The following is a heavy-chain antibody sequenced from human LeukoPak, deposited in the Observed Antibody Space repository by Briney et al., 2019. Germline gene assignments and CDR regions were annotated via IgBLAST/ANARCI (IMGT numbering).Heavy chain of an antibody. D-gene: IGHD3-16*01. J-gene: IGHJ5*02. CDR1: GYTFTSYA. CDR2: INTNTGNP. V-gene: IGHV7-4-1*02. CDR3: ARGGKQGQTPKNWFDP. Sequence: ASVKVSCKASGYTFTSYAMNWVRQAPGQGLEWMGWINTNTGNPTYAQGFTGRFVFSLDTSVSTAYLQMSSLKAEDTAVYYCARGGKQGQTPKNWFDPWGQGTLVTVSS.